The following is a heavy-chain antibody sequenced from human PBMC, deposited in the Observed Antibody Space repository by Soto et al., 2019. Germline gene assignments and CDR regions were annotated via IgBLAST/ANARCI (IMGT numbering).Heavy chain of an antibody. J-gene: IGHJ6*02. Sequence: PSETLSLTCTVPGGSVNIGTYYWSWIRQPPGKGLEWIGFIHYSGSTNYNPSLRSRLTISLDTSKNQFSLKLSSVTAADTAVYYCAREGLVTGTTYYYYGMDVWGQGTTVTVSS. CDR1: GGSVNIGTYY. D-gene: IGHD1-7*01. CDR3: AREGLVTGTTYYYYGMDV. CDR2: IHYSGST. V-gene: IGHV4-61*01.